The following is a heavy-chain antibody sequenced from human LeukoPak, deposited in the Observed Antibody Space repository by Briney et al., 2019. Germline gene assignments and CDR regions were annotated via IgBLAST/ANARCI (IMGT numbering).Heavy chain of an antibody. V-gene: IGHV1-24*01. CDR2: FDPEDGET. CDR1: GYTLTELS. J-gene: IGHJ4*02. D-gene: IGHD3-3*01. Sequence: ASVKVSCKVSGYTLTELSMHWVRQAPGKGLEWMGGFDPEDGETIYVQKFQGRVTMTEDTSTDTAYMELSSLRSEDTAVYYCATVTYYDFWSGYPPYYFDYWGQGTLVTVSS. CDR3: ATVTYYDFWSGYPPYYFDY.